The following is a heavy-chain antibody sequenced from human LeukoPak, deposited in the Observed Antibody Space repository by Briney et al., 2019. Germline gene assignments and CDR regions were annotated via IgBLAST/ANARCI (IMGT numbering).Heavy chain of an antibody. D-gene: IGHD1-26*01. Sequence: PGGSLRLSCAASGFTFSSYEMNWVRQAPGKGLEWVSYISSSGSTIYYADSVKGRFTISRDNAKNSLYLQMNSLRAEDTAVYYCAREAGGSYRRDAFDIWGQGTMVTVSS. CDR3: AREAGGSYRRDAFDI. CDR1: GFTFSSYE. V-gene: IGHV3-48*03. J-gene: IGHJ3*02. CDR2: ISSSGSTI.